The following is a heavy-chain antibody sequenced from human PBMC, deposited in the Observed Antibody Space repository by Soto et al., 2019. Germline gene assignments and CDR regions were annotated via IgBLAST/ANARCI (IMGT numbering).Heavy chain of an antibody. V-gene: IGHV4-59*05. D-gene: IGHD3-22*01. CDR3: ARRLYYDSSGFEGGGMDV. Sequence: PSETLSLTCTVAGGSISSYYWSWIRTPPGKGLEWIGSIYYSGSTYYNPSLKSRVTISVDTSKNQFSLKLSSVTAADTAVYYCARRLYYDSSGFEGGGMDVWGQGTTVTVSS. CDR2: IYYSGST. CDR1: GGSISSYY. J-gene: IGHJ6*02.